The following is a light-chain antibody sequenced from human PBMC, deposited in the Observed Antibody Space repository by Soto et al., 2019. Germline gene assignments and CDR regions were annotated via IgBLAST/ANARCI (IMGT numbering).Light chain of an antibody. Sequence: PILYLGERATLSCRASQSVSSTYLAWYQQKPGQAPRLLIYGASSRATGIPDRFSGSGSGTDFTLTISRLEPEDFAVYYCQQYGSSPRTFGQGTKVDIK. V-gene: IGKV3-20*01. CDR2: GAS. CDR1: QSVSSTY. CDR3: QQYGSSPRT. J-gene: IGKJ1*01.